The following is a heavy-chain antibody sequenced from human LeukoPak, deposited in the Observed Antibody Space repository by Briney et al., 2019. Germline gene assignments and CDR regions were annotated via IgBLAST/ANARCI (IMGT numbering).Heavy chain of an antibody. CDR3: AKALVDYGDYVR. J-gene: IGHJ4*02. V-gene: IGHV3-23*01. D-gene: IGHD4-17*01. CDR2: ISGSGGST. Sequence: GGPLTLSCAASGFNYSSYAMIWLRQAAGKVMNWVSAISGSGGSTYYADSVKGRFTISRDNSKNTLYLQMNSLRAEDTAVYYCAKALVDYGDYVRWGQGTLVTVSS. CDR1: GFNYSSYA.